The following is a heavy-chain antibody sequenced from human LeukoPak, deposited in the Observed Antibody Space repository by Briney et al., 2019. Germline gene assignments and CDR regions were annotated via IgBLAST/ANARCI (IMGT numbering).Heavy chain of an antibody. V-gene: IGHV3-30*04. CDR2: MLGDGEKE. CDR3: VRDPQDVFQTTYLDY. J-gene: IGHJ4*02. CDR1: GFIFSAYT. Sequence: GGSLRLSCATSGFIFSAYTVHWVRQAPGKGLEWVALMLGDGEKEHYADSVKGRFTISRDNSKNTVYLQMNSLRPEGTALYFCVRDPQDVFQTTYLDYWGQGTLVTVSS. D-gene: IGHD1-7*01.